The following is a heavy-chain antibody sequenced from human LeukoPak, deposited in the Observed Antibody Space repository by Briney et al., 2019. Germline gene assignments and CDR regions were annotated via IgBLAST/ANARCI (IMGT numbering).Heavy chain of an antibody. J-gene: IGHJ4*02. D-gene: IGHD6-13*01. CDR1: GFSVSSSY. V-gene: IGHV3-53*01. Sequence: GGSLRLSCAASGFSVSSSYRAWVRQAPGKGLEWVSLIYGGGTTYYADSVKGRFTISRDNSKNTMYLQMNSLRSEDTAVYYCARDGSWYQFDYWGQGTLVIVSS. CDR3: ARDGSWYQFDY. CDR2: IYGGGTT.